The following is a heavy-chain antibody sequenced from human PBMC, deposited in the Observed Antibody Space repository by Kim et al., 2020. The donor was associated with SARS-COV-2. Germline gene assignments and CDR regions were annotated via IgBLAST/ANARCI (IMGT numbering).Heavy chain of an antibody. J-gene: IGHJ6*02. D-gene: IGHD3-22*01. Sequence: GESLKISCKGSGYSFTSYWIGWVRQMPGKGLEWMGIIYPGDSDTRYSPSFQGQVTISADKSISTAYLQWSSLKASDTAMYYCARLSKGVLAWDFAQNYYDSSGYEKNYGMDVWGQGTTVTVSS. CDR1: GYSFTSYW. CDR2: IYPGDSDT. V-gene: IGHV5-51*01. CDR3: ARLSKGVLAWDFAQNYYDSSGYEKNYGMDV.